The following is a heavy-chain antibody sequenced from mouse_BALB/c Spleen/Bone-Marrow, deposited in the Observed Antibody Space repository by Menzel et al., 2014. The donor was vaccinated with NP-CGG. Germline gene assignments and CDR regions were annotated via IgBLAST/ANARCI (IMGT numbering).Heavy chain of an antibody. CDR1: GFDFSRYW. J-gene: IGHJ2*01. D-gene: IGHD1-2*01. V-gene: IGHV4-1*02. CDR3: ARQGYYGYTDH. CDR2: INPDSSTI. Sequence: VQLQQSGGGLVQPGESLKLSCAASGFDFSRYWMSWVRQAPGKGLEWIGGINPDSSTINYTPSLKDKFIISRDNAKNTLYLQMSKVRSEDTALYYCARQGYYGYTDHWGQGTTLTVSS.